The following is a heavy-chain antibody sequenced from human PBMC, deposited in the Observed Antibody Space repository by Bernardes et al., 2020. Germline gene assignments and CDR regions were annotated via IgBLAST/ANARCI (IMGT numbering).Heavy chain of an antibody. CDR3: AIDVARQYST. V-gene: IGHV3-74*01. CDR1: GYTFSRFW. J-gene: IGHJ5*02. CDR2: IDNYGSTI. D-gene: IGHD1-26*01. Sequence: GGSLRLSCAASGYTFSRFWMHWVRQVPGKGLVWVSRIDNYGSTIDYADSVTGRFTISRDNSRNTLYLQMNNLRAEDTAVYYCAIDVARQYSTWGQRTLVTVSS.